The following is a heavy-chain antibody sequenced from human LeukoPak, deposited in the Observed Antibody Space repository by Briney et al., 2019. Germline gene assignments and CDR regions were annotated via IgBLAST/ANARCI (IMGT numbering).Heavy chain of an antibody. J-gene: IGHJ6*02. CDR2: IHYTGST. CDR1: GGFISGSH. V-gene: IGHV4-59*01. D-gene: IGHD2-21*02. Sequence: PSETLSLTCLVSGGFISGSHWSWIRQPPGKGLEGIGYIHYTGSTDYNPSLRSRVTLSIDVSKNQFSLRLSSVTAADTAVYYCARTGGDCSSGLCYYAMDVWGQGTTVTVS. CDR3: ARTGGDCSSGLCYYAMDV.